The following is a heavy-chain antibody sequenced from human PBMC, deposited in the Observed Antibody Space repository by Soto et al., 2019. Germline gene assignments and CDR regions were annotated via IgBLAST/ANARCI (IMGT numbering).Heavy chain of an antibody. D-gene: IGHD3-10*01. CDR3: ARDPGTRSDY. CDR2: ISAYNGNT. Sequence: KSGRASVKVSCKASGYTFTSYGISWVRQAPGQGLEWMGWISAYNGNTNYAQKLQGRVTMTTDTSTSTAYMEVRSLRSDDTAVYYCARDPGTRSDYWGQGTLVTVSS. CDR1: GYTFTSYG. V-gene: IGHV1-18*01. J-gene: IGHJ4*02.